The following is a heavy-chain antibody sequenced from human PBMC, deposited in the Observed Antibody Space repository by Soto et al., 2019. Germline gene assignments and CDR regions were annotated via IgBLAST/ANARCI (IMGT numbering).Heavy chain of an antibody. CDR2: IRSKAYGGTT. CDR3: TRDHYDSSGYYGYYYGMDV. D-gene: IGHD3-22*01. Sequence: PGGSLRLSCTASGFTFGDYAMSWFRQAPGKGLEWVGFIRSKAYGGTTEYAASVKGRFTISRDDSKSIAYLQMNSLKTEDTAVYYCTRDHYDSSGYYGYYYGMDVWGQGTTVTVSS. V-gene: IGHV3-49*03. J-gene: IGHJ6*02. CDR1: GFTFGDYA.